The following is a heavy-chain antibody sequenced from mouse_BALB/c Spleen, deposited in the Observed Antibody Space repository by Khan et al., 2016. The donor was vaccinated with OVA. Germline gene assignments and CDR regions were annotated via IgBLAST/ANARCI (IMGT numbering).Heavy chain of an antibody. CDR1: GFTFSTYA. CDR2: ISSDGDYT. CDR3: ARSPFGNFGY. Sequence: EVKVVESGGGLVKPGGSLKLSCEVSGFTFSTYAMSWVRQNSEKRLEWVASISSDGDYTFYLDSVKGRFTISRDNAKNTLYLEMSSLRSDDTAMFYCARSPFGNFGYWGQGTLVTVSA. V-gene: IGHV5-9-3*01. J-gene: IGHJ3*02. D-gene: IGHD2-1*01.